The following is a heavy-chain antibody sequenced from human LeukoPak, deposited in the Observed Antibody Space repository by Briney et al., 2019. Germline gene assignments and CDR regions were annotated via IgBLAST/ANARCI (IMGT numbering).Heavy chain of an antibody. CDR1: GFTLSNAW. CDR2: IKSKSNGGTT. J-gene: IGHJ4*02. CDR3: TTEFGSGYYFDY. V-gene: IGHV3-15*01. D-gene: IGHD6-19*01. Sequence: GGSLRLSCRASGFTLSNAWMSSVRQAPGKGLEWVGRIKSKSNGGTTDYTAPVKGRFAISRDDSKNTLYLQMSSLETEDTAVYYCTTEFGSGYYFDYWGQGTLVTVSS.